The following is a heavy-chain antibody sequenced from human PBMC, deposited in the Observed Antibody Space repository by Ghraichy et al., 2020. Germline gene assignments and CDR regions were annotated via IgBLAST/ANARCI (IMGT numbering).Heavy chain of an antibody. Sequence: ASVKVSCKASGYTFTSYDINWVRQATGQGLEWMGWMNPNSGNTGYAQKFQGRVTMTRNTSISTAYMELSSLRSEDTAVYYCARANAGGRQIRDGYNLVYWGQGTLVTVSS. CDR1: GYTFTSYD. CDR3: ARANAGGRQIRDGYNLVY. CDR2: MNPNSGNT. J-gene: IGHJ4*02. V-gene: IGHV1-8*01. D-gene: IGHD5-24*01.